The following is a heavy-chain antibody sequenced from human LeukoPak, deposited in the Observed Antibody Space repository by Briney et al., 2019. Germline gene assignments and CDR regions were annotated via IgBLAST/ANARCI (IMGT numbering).Heavy chain of an antibody. V-gene: IGHV4-59*01. CDR2: IYSSGST. CDR1: GGSISSYY. J-gene: IGHJ4*02. CDR3: ATMVQGVHTYFGS. D-gene: IGHD3-10*01. Sequence: SETLFLTCSVPGGSISSYYWSSVRQSPGKGLEWIGYIYSSGSTNYNPSLKSRVTISVDTSKNQFSLKLSSVTAADTAVYYCATMVQGVHTYFGSWGQGNLVAVSS.